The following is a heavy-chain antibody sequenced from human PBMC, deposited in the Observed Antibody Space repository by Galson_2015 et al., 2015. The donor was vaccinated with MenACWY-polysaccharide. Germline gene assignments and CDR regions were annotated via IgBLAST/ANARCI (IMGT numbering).Heavy chain of an antibody. D-gene: IGHD2-8*01. CDR2: ISGGGNYI. J-gene: IGHJ4*02. V-gene: IGHV3-21*01. CDR1: GFSFSDYA. CDR3: AKVVSNTQSVF. Sequence: SLRLSCAASGFSFSDYAMNWVRQAPGKGLEWVSSISGGGNYIYYADSVKGRFTISRDNAENTLYLQLSSLRAEDTAVYFCAKVVSNTQSVFWGLGTLVTRSP.